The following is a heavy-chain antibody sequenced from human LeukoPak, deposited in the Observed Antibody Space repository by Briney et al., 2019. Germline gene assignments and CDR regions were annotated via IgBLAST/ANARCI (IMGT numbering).Heavy chain of an antibody. CDR1: GFTFSSYW. J-gene: IGHJ4*02. CDR2: INSDGSST. Sequence: GGSLRLSRAASGFTFSSYWMHWVRQAPGKGLVWVSRINSDGSSTSYADSVKGRFTISRDNAKNTLYLQMNSLRAEDTAVYYCASRPRDSSSSRDRFDYWGQGTLVTVSS. D-gene: IGHD6-6*01. V-gene: IGHV3-74*01. CDR3: ASRPRDSSSSRDRFDY.